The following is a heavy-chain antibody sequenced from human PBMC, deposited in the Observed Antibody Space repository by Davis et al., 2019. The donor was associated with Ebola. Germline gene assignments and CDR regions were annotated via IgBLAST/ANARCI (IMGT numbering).Heavy chain of an antibody. CDR1: GGSFSGYY. CDR2: IDHSGST. D-gene: IGHD3-10*01. CDR3: ARAANTGWSMVRGVPDY. V-gene: IGHV4-34*01. J-gene: IGHJ4*02. Sequence: SETLSLTCAVSGGSFSGYYWTWIRQSPGKGLEWIGEIDHSGSTHYHPSLKSRVTISVDTSMNQFSLKVTSVTAADTAVYYCARAANTGWSMVRGVPDYWSQGTRVTVSS.